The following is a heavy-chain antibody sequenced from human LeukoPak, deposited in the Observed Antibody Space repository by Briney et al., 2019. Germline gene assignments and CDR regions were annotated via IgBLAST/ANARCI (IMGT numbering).Heavy chain of an antibody. J-gene: IGHJ4*02. D-gene: IGHD6-19*01. Sequence: SETLSLTCAVFGGSFSGHYWSWIRQPPGKGLEWIGEINHRGSTTYNPSLKSRVTISVDTSKNHFSLKLSSVTAADTAVYYCARRYSSGWYYYFDYWGQGTLVTVSS. CDR1: GGSFSGHY. CDR3: ARRYSSGWYYYFDY. CDR2: INHRGST. V-gene: IGHV4-34*01.